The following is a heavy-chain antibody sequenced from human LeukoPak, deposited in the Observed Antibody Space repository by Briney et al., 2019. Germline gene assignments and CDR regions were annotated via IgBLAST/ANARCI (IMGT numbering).Heavy chain of an antibody. J-gene: IGHJ4*02. Sequence: GPLRLSCAASGFTFSRYNMNWVRQAPGKGLEWVSSISRTGNYIYYADSVKGRFTISRDNAQNSLFLQMNSLRVEDTAVYYCARVLETDCSGGSCYSGLDYWGQGTLVTVSP. CDR3: ARVLETDCSGGSCYSGLDY. CDR2: ISRTGNYI. CDR1: GFTFSRYN. V-gene: IGHV3-21*01. D-gene: IGHD2-15*01.